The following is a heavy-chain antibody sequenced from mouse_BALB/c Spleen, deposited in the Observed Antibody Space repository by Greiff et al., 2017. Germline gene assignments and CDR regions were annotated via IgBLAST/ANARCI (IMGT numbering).Heavy chain of an antibody. J-gene: IGHJ4*01. Sequence: EVQGVESGGGLVQPGGSRKLSCAASGFTFSSFGMHWVRQAPEKGLEWVAYISSGSSTIYYADTVKGRFTISRDNPKNTLFLQMTSLRSEDTAMYYCARRGGLGVFMDYWGQGTAVTVSS. CDR3: ARRGGLGVFMDY. V-gene: IGHV5-17*02. D-gene: IGHD4-1*01. CDR2: ISSGSSTI. CDR1: GFTFSSFG.